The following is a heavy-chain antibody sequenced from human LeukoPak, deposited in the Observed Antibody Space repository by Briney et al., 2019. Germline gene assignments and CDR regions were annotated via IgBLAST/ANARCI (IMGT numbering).Heavy chain of an antibody. CDR1: GGSISSYY. CDR2: IYNSGST. V-gene: IGHV4-4*07. D-gene: IGHD1-26*01. J-gene: IGHJ6*02. Sequence: SETLSLTCTVSGGSISSYYWSWIRQAAGKGLEWIGRIYNSGSTNYNPSLKSRVTMSVYTSKNQFSLKLSSVTAADTAVYYCAREDSGYYYYGMDVWGQGTTVTVSS. CDR3: AREDSGYYYYGMDV.